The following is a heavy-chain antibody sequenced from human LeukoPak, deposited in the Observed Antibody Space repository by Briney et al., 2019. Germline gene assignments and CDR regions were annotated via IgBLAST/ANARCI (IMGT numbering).Heavy chain of an antibody. CDR1: GYTFTGYY. V-gene: IGHV1-2*02. J-gene: IGHJ4*02. CDR3: AREDTLWYYFDY. CDR2: INPNSGGT. D-gene: IGHD2-8*02. Sequence: ASVKVSCKASGYTFTGYYMHWVRQAPGQGLERMGWINPNSGGTNYAQKFQGRVTMTRDTSISTAYMELSRLRSDDTAVYYCAREDTLWYYFDYWGQGTLVTVSS.